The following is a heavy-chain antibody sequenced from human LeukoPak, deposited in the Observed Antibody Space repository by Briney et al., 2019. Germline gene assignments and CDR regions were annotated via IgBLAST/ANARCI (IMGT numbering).Heavy chain of an antibody. D-gene: IGHD3-22*01. Sequence: GASVKVSCKASGGTFSSYAVSWVRLTPGQGLEWLGGIIPVFGTTTYAQKFQAKVTMTADKSTNTDYCARCSPGDSSNFYAVLQYWGQGTLVTVSS. J-gene: IGHJ4*02. CDR3: QY. CDR2: IIPVFGTT. V-gene: IGHV1-69*06. CDR1: GGTFSSYA.